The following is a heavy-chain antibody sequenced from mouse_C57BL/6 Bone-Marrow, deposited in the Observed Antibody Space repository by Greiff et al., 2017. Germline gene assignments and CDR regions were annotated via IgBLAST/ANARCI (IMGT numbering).Heavy chain of an antibody. CDR2: ISYDGSN. J-gene: IGHJ4*01. CDR3: ATPTYYAMDY. V-gene: IGHV3-6*01. Sequence: EVQLQQSGPGLVKPSQSLSLTCSVSGYSITSGYYWNWIRQFPGNKLEWVVYISYDGSNNYNPSLKNRISITRDTSRNQFFLKLNSVTTEDTATYYCATPTYYAMDYWGQGTSVTVSS. CDR1: GYSITSGYY.